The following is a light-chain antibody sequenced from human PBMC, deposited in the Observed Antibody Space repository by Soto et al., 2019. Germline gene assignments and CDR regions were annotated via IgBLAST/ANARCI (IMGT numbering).Light chain of an antibody. CDR2: GAS. V-gene: IGKV1-33*01. Sequence: DIQMTQSPSSLSASVGERVTITCQASQDINKNLIWYQQKPGKAPKLLIYGASDLETGVPSRFSGSGSGTGFTFTISSLQPEDFATYYCPQYESLPLTFGQGTRLEVK. CDR3: PQYESLPLT. J-gene: IGKJ5*01. CDR1: QDINKN.